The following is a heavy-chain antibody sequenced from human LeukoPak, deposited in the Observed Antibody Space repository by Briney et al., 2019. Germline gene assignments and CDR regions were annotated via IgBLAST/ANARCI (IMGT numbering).Heavy chain of an antibody. Sequence: GGSLRLSCAASGFTFSSYSMNWVRQAPGKGLEWVSSISSGSNYIYYADSVKGRFTISRDNAKNTLYLQMNRLKTEDTAVYYCTTGKYSYGYADAFDIWGQGTMVTVSS. CDR2: ISSGSNYI. CDR1: GFTFSSYS. CDR3: TTGKYSYGYADAFDI. V-gene: IGHV3-21*03. J-gene: IGHJ3*02. D-gene: IGHD5-18*01.